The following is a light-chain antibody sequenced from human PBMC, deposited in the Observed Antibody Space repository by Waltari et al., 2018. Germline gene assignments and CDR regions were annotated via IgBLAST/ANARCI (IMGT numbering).Light chain of an antibody. CDR1: SSNIRTYY. J-gene: IGLJ2*01. CDR3: ATWDNSLSDVV. Sequence: QSVLTQPPSVSAAPGQTVTIPCSGSSSNIRTYYLSWYHQLPGAAPKLLIYDNNKRPSGIPDRFSASKSGTSATLGITGLQIGDEADYYCATWDNSLSDVVFGGGTKLTVL. V-gene: IGLV1-51*01. CDR2: DNN.